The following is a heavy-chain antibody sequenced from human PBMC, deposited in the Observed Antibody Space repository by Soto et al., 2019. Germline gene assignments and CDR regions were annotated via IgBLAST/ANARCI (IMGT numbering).Heavy chain of an antibody. D-gene: IGHD2-15*01. CDR2: IYYSGST. Sequence: ETLSLTCTVSGGSISSYYWSWIRQPPGKGLEWIGYIYYSGSTNYSPSLKSRVTISVDTSKNQFSLELSSVTAADTAVYYCARVGVVVAATPSFDYWGQGTLVTVSS. CDR3: ARVGVVVAATPSFDY. CDR1: GGSISSYY. J-gene: IGHJ4*02. V-gene: IGHV4-59*01.